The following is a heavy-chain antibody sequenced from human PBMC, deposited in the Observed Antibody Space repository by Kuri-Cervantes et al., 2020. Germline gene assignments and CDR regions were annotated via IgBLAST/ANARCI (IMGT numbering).Heavy chain of an antibody. Sequence: GESLKISCAASGFTFSSYWMSWVRQAPGKGLEWVANIKQDGSEKYYVDSVKGRFTISRDNAKNSLYLQMNSLRAEDTAVYYCAKDPYSGSPPDYWGQGTLVTVSS. D-gene: IGHD1-26*01. CDR3: AKDPYSGSPPDY. V-gene: IGHV3-7*01. J-gene: IGHJ4*02. CDR2: IKQDGSEK. CDR1: GFTFSSYW.